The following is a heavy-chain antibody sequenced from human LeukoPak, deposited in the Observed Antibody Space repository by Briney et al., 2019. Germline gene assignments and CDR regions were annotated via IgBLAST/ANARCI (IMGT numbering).Heavy chain of an antibody. J-gene: IGHJ3*02. CDR3: AQGRIAVADHAFDI. D-gene: IGHD6-19*01. CDR1: GGTFSSYA. CDR2: IIPIFGTA. Sequence: ASVKVSCKASGGTFSSYAISWVRQAPGQVLEWMGRIIPIFGTANYAQKFQGRVTITADKSTSTAYMELSSLRSEDTAVYYCAQGRIAVADHAFDIWGQGTMVTVSS. V-gene: IGHV1-69*06.